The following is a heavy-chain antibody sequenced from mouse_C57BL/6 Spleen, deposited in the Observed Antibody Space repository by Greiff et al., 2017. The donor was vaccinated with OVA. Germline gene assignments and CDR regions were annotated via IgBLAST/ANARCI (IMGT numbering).Heavy chain of an antibody. V-gene: IGHV5-16*01. CDR1: GFTFSDYY. CDR3: ERDIGSSYFDY. D-gene: IGHD1-1*01. CDR2: INYDGSST. Sequence: EVKLVESEGGLVQPGSSMKLSCTASGFTFSDYYMAWVRPVPEKGLEWVANINYDGSSTYYLDSLKSRFIISRDNAKNILYLQMSSLKSEDTATYYGERDIGSSYFDYWGQGTTPTVSS. J-gene: IGHJ2*01.